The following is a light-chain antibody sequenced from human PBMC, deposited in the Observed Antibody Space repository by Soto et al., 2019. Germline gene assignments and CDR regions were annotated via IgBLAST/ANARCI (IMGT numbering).Light chain of an antibody. V-gene: IGLV2-14*01. CDR1: SSDVGGYNY. Sequence: QSVLTQPASVSGSPGQSVTISCTGTSSDVGGYNYVSWYQQHPGKAPKFMIYDVSNRPSGVSNRFSGSKSGNTASLTISFLQAEDEANYYCCSYTTSNTRQIVFGTGTKVTVL. CDR3: CSYTTSNTRQIV. CDR2: DVS. J-gene: IGLJ1*01.